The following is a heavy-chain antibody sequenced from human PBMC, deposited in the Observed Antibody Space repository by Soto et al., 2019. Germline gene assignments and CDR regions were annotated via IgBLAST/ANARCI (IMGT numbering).Heavy chain of an antibody. CDR1: GFSFSGYA. CDR2: ISGSDGKT. CDR3: ARWSVLDY. V-gene: IGHV3-23*01. Sequence: GGSLRLSCTASGFSFSGYALSWVRQAPGKGLEWVSTISGSDGKTYYADSVKGRFSISRDTSKTTLYLEMTSLRVEDTAVYYCARWSVLDYWGQGTRVTVPS. D-gene: IGHD1-26*01. J-gene: IGHJ4*02.